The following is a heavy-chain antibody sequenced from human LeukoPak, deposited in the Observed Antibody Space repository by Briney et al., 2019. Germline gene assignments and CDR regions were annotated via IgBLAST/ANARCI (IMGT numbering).Heavy chain of an antibody. CDR3: AKDRRACSSSSCYYRFDY. V-gene: IGHV3-23*01. CDR1: EFTFSSYA. Sequence: PGGSLRLSCAASEFTFSSYAMSWVRQAPGKGLEWGSAISDSGGSTYYADSVKGRFTVSRDNSKNTMYLQMNSLRAEDTAVYYCAKDRRACSSSSCYYRFDYWGQGTLVAVSS. D-gene: IGHD2-2*01. CDR2: ISDSGGST. J-gene: IGHJ4*02.